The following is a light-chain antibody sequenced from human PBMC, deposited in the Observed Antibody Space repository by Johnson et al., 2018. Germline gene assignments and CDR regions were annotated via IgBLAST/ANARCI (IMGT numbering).Light chain of an antibody. CDR1: SSNIGNNY. CDR2: ENN. Sequence: QSVLTQPPSVSAAPGQKVTISCSGSSSNIGNNYVSWYQQLPGTAPKLLIYENNKRPSGIPDRFSGSKSGTSATLGITGLQAGDAGDYYYVTWDSSMMSGNVFVTWTKVTVL. V-gene: IGLV1-51*02. CDR3: VTWDSSMMSGNV. J-gene: IGLJ1*01.